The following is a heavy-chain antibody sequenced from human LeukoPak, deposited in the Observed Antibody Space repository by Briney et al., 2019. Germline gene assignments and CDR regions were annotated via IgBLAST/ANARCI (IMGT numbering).Heavy chain of an antibody. V-gene: IGHV3-23*01. CDR3: AKDDLYYYDSSGYGAFDI. CDR1: GFTFSSYA. D-gene: IGHD3-22*01. J-gene: IGHJ3*02. CDR2: ISGSGGST. Sequence: GGSLRLSCAASGFTFSSYAMSWVRQDPGKGLEWVSAISGSGGSTYYADSVKGRFTISRDNSKNTLYLQMNSLRAEDTAVYYCAKDDLYYYDSSGYGAFDIWGQGTMVTVSS.